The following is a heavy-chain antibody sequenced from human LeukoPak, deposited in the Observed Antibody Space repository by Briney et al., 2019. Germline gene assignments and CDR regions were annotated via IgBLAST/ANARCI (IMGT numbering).Heavy chain of an antibody. D-gene: IGHD6-25*01. CDR2: IWYDGSNK. J-gene: IGHJ6*03. CDR3: AKEIAAGAMGYMDV. Sequence: PGGSLILSCAACGFTFSRNGMHWVRQALGTGLEWVGVIWYDGSNKYYADSVRGRFTISRDNSNSTMFLQMNSLRVEDTAVYYCAKEIAAGAMGYMDVWGKGTMVTVSS. CDR1: GFTFSRNG. V-gene: IGHV3-33*06.